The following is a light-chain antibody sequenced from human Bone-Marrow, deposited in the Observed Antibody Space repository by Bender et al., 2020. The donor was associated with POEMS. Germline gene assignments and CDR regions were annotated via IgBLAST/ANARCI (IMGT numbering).Light chain of an antibody. CDR2: EDN. CDR3: AVWDDSLNVVV. Sequence: QSALTQPASVSGSPGQSITISCTGTSSNFGSYSLVSWYQQLPGKAPKLIIYEDNKRPSGVPGRFSGSKSGTSASLAISGLQSEDEADYYCAVWDDSLNVVVFGGGTKLTVL. CDR1: SSNFGSYSL. J-gene: IGLJ3*02. V-gene: IGLV2-14*02.